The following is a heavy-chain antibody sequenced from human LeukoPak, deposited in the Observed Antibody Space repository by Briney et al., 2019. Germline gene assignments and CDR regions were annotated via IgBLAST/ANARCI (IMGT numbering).Heavy chain of an antibody. CDR1: GYTFTSYD. V-gene: IGHV1-8*03. Sequence: GASVKVSCKASGYTFTSYDINWVRQATGQGLEWMGWMNPNSGNTGYAQKFQGRVTITRNTSISTAYMELSSLRSEDTAVYYCARLGLGYYDSSGYYEDYWGQGTLVTVSS. CDR2: MNPNSGNT. CDR3: ARLGLGYYDSSGYYEDY. J-gene: IGHJ4*02. D-gene: IGHD3-22*01.